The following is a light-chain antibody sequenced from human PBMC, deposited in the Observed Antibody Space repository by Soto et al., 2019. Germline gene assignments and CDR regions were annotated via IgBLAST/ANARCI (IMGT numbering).Light chain of an antibody. V-gene: IGLV2-23*01. CDR2: EGT. CDR3: CSFAGNSLPLG. CDR1: NNDVGGYNL. J-gene: IGLJ1*01. Sequence: QSALTQPASVSGAPGQSITISCTGTNNDVGGYNLVSWYQQRPGKAPKLLIYEGTKRPSGVSIRFSGSKSGKTASLTISGLQAEDEADYYCCSFAGNSLPLGFGAGTKVTVL.